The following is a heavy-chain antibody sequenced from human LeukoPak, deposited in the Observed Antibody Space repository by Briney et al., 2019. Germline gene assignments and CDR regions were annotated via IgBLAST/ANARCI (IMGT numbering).Heavy chain of an antibody. CDR2: IRSKAYGGTT. D-gene: IGHD5-18*01. J-gene: IGHJ4*02. CDR3: TRGGVQLWLTLSDY. Sequence: GESLRLSCTASGFTFGDYAMSWVRQAPGKGLEWVGFIRSKAYGGTTEYAASVKGRFTISRDDSKSIAYLQMNSLKTEDTAVYYCTRGGVQLWLTLSDYWGQGTLVTVSS. CDR1: GFTFGDYA. V-gene: IGHV3-49*04.